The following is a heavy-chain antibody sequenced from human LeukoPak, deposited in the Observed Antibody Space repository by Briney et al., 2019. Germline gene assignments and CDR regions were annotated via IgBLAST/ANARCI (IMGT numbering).Heavy chain of an antibody. CDR1: GYTFTSYY. Sequence: ASVKVSCKASGYTFTSYYMNWVRQAPGQGLEWMGIINPSGGSTSYAQKFQGRVTMTRDMSTSTVYMELSSLRSEDTAVYYCARGPLSVYGDYGWFDPWGQGTLVTVSS. CDR3: ARGPLSVYGDYGWFDP. CDR2: INPSGGST. D-gene: IGHD4-17*01. V-gene: IGHV1-46*01. J-gene: IGHJ5*02.